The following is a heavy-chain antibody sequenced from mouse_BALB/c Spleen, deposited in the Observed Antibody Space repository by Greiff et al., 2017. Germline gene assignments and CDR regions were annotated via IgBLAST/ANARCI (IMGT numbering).Heavy chain of an antibody. Sequence: QVQLQQSGAELVKPGASVKLSCKASGYTFTSYYMYWVKQRPGQGLEWIGEINPSNGGTNFNEKFKSKATLTVDKSSSTAYMQLSSLTSEDSAVYYCTRGDWDGVYWGQGTLVTVSA. V-gene: IGHV1S81*02. J-gene: IGHJ3*01. CDR3: TRGDWDGVY. D-gene: IGHD4-1*01. CDR1: GYTFTSYY. CDR2: INPSNGGT.